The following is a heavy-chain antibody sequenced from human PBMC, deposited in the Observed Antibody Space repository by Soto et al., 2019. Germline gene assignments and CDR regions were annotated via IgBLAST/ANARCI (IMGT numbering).Heavy chain of an antibody. CDR2: ISISGGTI. J-gene: IGHJ4*02. CDR1: GFTFSDYY. D-gene: IGHD3-3*01. Sequence: QVQLVESGGGLVKPGGSLRLSCAASGFTFSDYYMSWIRQAPGKGLEWLSYISISGGTIYYADSVKGRFSISRDNAKNSLYLQLSSLRAEDTAVYFCARESARVFDSWGQGTLVTVSS. V-gene: IGHV3-11*01. CDR3: ARESARVFDS.